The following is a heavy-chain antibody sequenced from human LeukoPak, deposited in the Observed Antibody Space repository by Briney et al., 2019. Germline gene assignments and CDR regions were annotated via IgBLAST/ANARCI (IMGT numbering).Heavy chain of an antibody. CDR2: IKQDGSEK. J-gene: IGHJ4*02. CDR3: AREGSGWYLFDY. D-gene: IGHD6-19*01. V-gene: IGHV3-7*01. CDR1: GFTFSTYW. Sequence: GGSLRLSCAASGFTFSTYWMSWVRQAPGKGLEWVANIKQDGSEKYYVDSVKGRFTISRGNAKNSLYLQMNSLRAEDTAFYYCAREGSGWYLFDYWGQGTLVTVSS.